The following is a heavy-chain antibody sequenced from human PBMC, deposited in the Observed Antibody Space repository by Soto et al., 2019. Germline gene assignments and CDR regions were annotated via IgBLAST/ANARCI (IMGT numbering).Heavy chain of an antibody. D-gene: IGHD2-2*01. J-gene: IGHJ4*02. CDR2: ITGGGGDT. Sequence: GGSLRLSCAASGFTFSNYAMGWVRQAPGKGLEWFSAITGGGGDTYYADSVKGRFTISRDNSNSALYLQMNSLRAEDTAVYYCAKGSGSSRPYYLACWAQGTLVTVSS. V-gene: IGHV3-23*01. CDR3: AKGSGSSRPYYLAC. CDR1: GFTFSNYA.